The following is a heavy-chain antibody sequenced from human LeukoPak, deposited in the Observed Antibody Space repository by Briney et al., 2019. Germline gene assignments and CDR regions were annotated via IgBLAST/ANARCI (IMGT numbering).Heavy chain of an antibody. CDR3: ATIPGGDTTGYYPWYFDL. Sequence: GGTLRLSCAASGFTFCSYGMSWVRQAPGKGLEWVSSISSGSIHIYYADSVQGRFTISKDNAKSSLYLQMNGLRAEDTAIYYCATIPGGDTTGYYPWYFDLWGRGTLVTVSS. V-gene: IGHV3-21*01. D-gene: IGHD3-22*01. CDR1: GFTFCSYG. CDR2: ISSGSIHI. J-gene: IGHJ2*01.